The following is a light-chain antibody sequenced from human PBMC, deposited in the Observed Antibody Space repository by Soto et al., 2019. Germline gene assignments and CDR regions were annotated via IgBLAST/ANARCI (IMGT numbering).Light chain of an antibody. Sequence: EIMLTQSPGTLSLSPGERATLSCRASQSVSSSYLAWYQQKPGQAPRLLIYGASSRTTGIPDRISGSGSGTDFTLTISRLEPEDFAVYYCQQYGSSPLTFGGGTKVEI. CDR2: GAS. CDR3: QQYGSSPLT. V-gene: IGKV3-20*01. CDR1: QSVSSSY. J-gene: IGKJ4*01.